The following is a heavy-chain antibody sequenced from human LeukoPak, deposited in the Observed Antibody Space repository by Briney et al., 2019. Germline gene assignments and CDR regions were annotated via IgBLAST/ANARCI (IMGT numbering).Heavy chain of an antibody. Sequence: SGTLSLICAVSGVSISDTKWWSWVRQPPGKGLEWIGEIFQSGSTNYNPSLKSRVTISVDKSKNQFSLKLSSVTAADTAVYYCARVPAFYYGDYWTSSNYFDYWRQGTLVTVSS. CDR3: ARVPAFYYGDYWTSSNYFDY. V-gene: IGHV4-4*02. D-gene: IGHD4-17*01. J-gene: IGHJ4*02. CDR1: GVSISDTKW. CDR2: IFQSGST.